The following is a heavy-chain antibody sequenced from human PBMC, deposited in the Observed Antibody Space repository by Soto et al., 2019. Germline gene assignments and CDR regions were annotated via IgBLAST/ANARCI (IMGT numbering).Heavy chain of an antibody. CDR3: TRDRGYYYPFDP. CDR1: GDSVSSNSAA. D-gene: IGHD3-22*01. V-gene: IGHV6-1*01. CDR2: TYYRLEWYN. J-gene: IGHJ5*02. Sequence: SQTLSLTSAISGDSVSSNSAAWNWIRQSPSRGLEWLGRTYYRLEWYNEYAVSVKSRITINPDTSKNQFSLQLNSVTPDDTAVYYCTRDRGYYYPFDPWGQGTLVTVSS.